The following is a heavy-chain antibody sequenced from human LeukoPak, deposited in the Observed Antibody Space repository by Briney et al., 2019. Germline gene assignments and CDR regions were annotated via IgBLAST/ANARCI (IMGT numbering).Heavy chain of an antibody. V-gene: IGHV1-18*01. J-gene: IGHJ5*02. CDR1: GYTFTSYG. Sequence: GASVKVSCKASGYTFTSYGISWVRQAPGQGLEWMGWISAYNGNTNYAQKLQGRVTMTTDTSTSTAYMELRSLRSDDTAVYYCAILYYYDSSGYYGTPGGFDPWGQGTPVTVSS. CDR3: AILYYYDSSGYYGTPGGFDP. D-gene: IGHD3-22*01. CDR2: ISAYNGNT.